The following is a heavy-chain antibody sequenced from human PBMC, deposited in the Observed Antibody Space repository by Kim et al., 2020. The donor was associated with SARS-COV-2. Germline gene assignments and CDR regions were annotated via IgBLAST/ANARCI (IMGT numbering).Heavy chain of an antibody. Sequence: DGSSTSYADSVKGRFTSSRDNAKKTLYLQMNSLRAEDTAMYYCALTGNTAYWGQGTLVTVSS. V-gene: IGHV3-74*01. CDR2: DGSST. CDR3: ALTGNTAY. J-gene: IGHJ4*02. D-gene: IGHD1-7*01.